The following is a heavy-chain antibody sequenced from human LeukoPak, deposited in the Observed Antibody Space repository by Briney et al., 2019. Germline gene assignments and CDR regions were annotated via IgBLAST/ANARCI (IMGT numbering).Heavy chain of an antibody. CDR2: IRYDGSNK. CDR3: ASPNSGSYQY. CDR1: GFTFSSYG. D-gene: IGHD1-26*01. Sequence: HSGGSLRLSCAASGFTFSSYGMHWVRQAPGKGLAWVAFIRYDGSNKYYADSVKGRFTISRDNSKNTLYLQMNSLRAEDTAVYYCASPNSGSYQYWGQGTLVTVSS. J-gene: IGHJ4*02. V-gene: IGHV3-30*02.